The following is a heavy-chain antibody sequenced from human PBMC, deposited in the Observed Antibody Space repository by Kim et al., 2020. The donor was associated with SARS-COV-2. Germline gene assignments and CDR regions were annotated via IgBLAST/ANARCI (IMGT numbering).Heavy chain of an antibody. CDR1: GYTFTSYG. V-gene: IGHV1-18*01. D-gene: IGHD3-22*01. CDR3: ARDSTGYYYDSSGYYYGSGFDP. CDR2: ISAYNGNT. Sequence: ASVKVSCKASGYTFTSYGISWVRQAPGQGLEWMGWISAYNGNTNYAQKLQGRVTMTTDTSTSTAYMELRSLRSDDTAVYYCARDSTGYYYDSSGYYYGSGFDPWGQGTLVTVSS. J-gene: IGHJ5*02.